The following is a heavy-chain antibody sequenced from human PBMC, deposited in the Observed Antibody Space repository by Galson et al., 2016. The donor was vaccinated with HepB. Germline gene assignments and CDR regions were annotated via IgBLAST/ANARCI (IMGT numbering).Heavy chain of an antibody. D-gene: IGHD6-19*01. J-gene: IGHJ4*02. CDR1: GFNFNIYV. CDR3: AKKRMAPVAGNNYFGS. CDR2: IDENAYET. V-gene: IGHV3-23*05. Sequence: SLRLSCAGSGFNFNIYVMSWVRQAPGKGLEWVATIDENAYETQYTDSVKGRFTISGDNSANTLYLQMSSLRAEDTALYYCAKKRMAPVAGNNYFGSWGQGTLVTVSS.